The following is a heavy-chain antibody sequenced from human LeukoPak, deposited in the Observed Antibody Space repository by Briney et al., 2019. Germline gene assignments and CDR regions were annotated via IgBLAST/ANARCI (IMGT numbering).Heavy chain of an antibody. CDR3: AKDLWRYCSGGSCYRIDY. J-gene: IGHJ4*02. Sequence: GGSLRLSCAASGFTFSSYAMHWVRQAPGKGLEWVAVISYDGSNKYYADSVKGRFTISRDNSKNTLYLQMNSLRAEDTAVYYCAKDLWRYCSGGSCYRIDYWGQGTLVTVSS. CDR1: GFTFSSYA. D-gene: IGHD2-15*01. V-gene: IGHV3-30-3*01. CDR2: ISYDGSNK.